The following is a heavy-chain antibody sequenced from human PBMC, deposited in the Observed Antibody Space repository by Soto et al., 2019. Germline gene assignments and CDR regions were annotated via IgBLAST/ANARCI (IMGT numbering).Heavy chain of an antibody. CDR3: AKRMAAAQHFDY. Sequence: QVQLVESGGGVVQPGRSLRLSCAASGFTFSSYGMHWVHQAPGKGLEWVTVISYDGNTKYYADSVKGRFTISRDNSENTLYLQMNSLRVEDTAVYYCAKRMAAAQHFDYWGQGTLVTVSS. J-gene: IGHJ4*02. D-gene: IGHD6-13*01. V-gene: IGHV3-30*18. CDR2: ISYDGNTK. CDR1: GFTFSSYG.